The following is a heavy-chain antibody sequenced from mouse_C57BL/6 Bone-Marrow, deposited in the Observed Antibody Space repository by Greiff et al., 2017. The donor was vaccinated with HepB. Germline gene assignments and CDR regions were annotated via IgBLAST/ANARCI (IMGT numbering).Heavy chain of an antibody. CDR3: AREVYYGSSYDAMDD. CDR2: ISSGSSTI. Sequence: EVQLQESGGGLVKPGGSLKLSCAASGFTFSDYGMHWVRQAPEKGLEWVAYISSGSSTIYYADTVKGRFTISRDNAKNTLFLQMTSLRSEDTAMYYCAREVYYGSSYDAMDDWGQGTSVTVSS. J-gene: IGHJ4*01. CDR1: GFTFSDYG. D-gene: IGHD1-1*01. V-gene: IGHV5-17*01.